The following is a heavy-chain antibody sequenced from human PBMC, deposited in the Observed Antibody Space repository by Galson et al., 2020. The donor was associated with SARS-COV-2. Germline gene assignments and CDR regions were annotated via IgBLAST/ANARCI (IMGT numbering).Heavy chain of an antibody. CDR1: GTPISSRSYS. J-gene: IGHJ3*02. D-gene: IGHD4-17*01. Sequence: SETLSLTCAVSGTPISSRSYSWNWIRQPPGKGLEWLRNISHRGGTYYNPSLKSRVTISGDRSKNQFSLRLSSVTAADTAVYYCARLHYGEYAPEAFDIWGPGTRVTVAS. CDR2: ISHRGGT. V-gene: IGHV4-30-2*01. CDR3: ARLHYGEYAPEAFDI.